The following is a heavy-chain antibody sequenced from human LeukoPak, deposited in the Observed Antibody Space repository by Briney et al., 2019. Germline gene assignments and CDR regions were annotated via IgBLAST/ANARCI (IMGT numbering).Heavy chain of an antibody. CDR1: GFTFSSYG. D-gene: IGHD5-18*01. CDR3: AKGYSYGYSYGMDV. J-gene: IGHJ6*02. CDR2: ISYDGSNK. Sequence: GRSLRLSCAASGFTFSSYGMHWVRQAPGKGLEWVAVISYDGSNKYYADSVKGRFTISRDNSKKTPYLQMNSLRAEDTAVYYCAKGYSYGYSYGMDVWGQGTTVTVSS. V-gene: IGHV3-30*18.